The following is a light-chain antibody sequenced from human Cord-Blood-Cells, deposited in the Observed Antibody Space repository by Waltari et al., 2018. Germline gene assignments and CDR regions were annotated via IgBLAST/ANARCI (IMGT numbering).Light chain of an antibody. CDR3: CSYAGSSTVV. CDR1: SSDVGRYNL. J-gene: IGLJ2*01. CDR2: EVS. V-gene: IGLV2-23*02. Sequence: QSALTQPASASGPPGQSITISCTGTSSDVGRYNLVSWYQKHPGKAPKLMMYEVSKRPSGVSNRVSGSKSGNTASLTISGLQAEDEADYYCCSYAGSSTVVFGGGTKLTVL.